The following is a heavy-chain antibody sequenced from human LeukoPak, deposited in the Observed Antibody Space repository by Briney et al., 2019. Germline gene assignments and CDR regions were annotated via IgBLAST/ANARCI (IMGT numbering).Heavy chain of an antibody. Sequence: GGSVRLSCAACGFIFSSYSRNWLGQAPGKGLAGVSSINTSSRYIYYADSVNGRFTIPRQNAKNSLYLQMNSLRVEDTALYYCARAAEVVAGTEAYFDPWGQGTLVTVSS. CDR3: ARAAEVVAGTEAYFDP. D-gene: IGHD6-19*01. CDR2: INTSSRYI. J-gene: IGHJ5*02. V-gene: IGHV3-21*06. CDR1: GFIFSSYS.